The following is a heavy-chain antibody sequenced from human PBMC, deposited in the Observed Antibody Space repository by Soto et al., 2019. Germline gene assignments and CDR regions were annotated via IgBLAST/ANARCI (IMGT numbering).Heavy chain of an antibody. CDR3: ARDLGGSYYAPVDY. D-gene: IGHD1-26*01. J-gene: IGHJ4*02. Sequence: QVQLVQSGAEVKKPGASVKVSCKASGYTFTSYGISWVRQAPGQGLEGMGWISAYNGNTKYAQKLQGRVTTTTDTATSTAYMELRSLRSDDTAVYYCARDLGGSYYAPVDYWGQGTLVSVSS. CDR2: ISAYNGNT. CDR1: GYTFTSYG. V-gene: IGHV1-18*01.